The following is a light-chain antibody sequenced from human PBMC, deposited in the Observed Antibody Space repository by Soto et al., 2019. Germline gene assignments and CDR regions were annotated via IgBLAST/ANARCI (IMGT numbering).Light chain of an antibody. Sequence: LVTHSPGTLSFSSVEMATLSLRASQSVRSTYLAWYQQKPGQAPRLLIYDASSRATDIPDRFSGSGSGTDFILTISSLEPEDFAAYYCQHYGNSLWEFGQETKV. CDR2: DAS. CDR1: QSVRSTY. J-gene: IGKJ1*01. V-gene: IGKV3-20*01. CDR3: QHYGNSLWE.